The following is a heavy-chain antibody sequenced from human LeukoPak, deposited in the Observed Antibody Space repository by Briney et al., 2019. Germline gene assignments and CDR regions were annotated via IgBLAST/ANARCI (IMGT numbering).Heavy chain of an antibody. J-gene: IGHJ4*02. CDR1: GFTFSSYS. CDR3: ARAASDYGDYADYFDY. CDR2: ISSSSSYI. Sequence: GVLRLSCAASGFTFSSYSMNWVRQAPGKGLEWVSSISSSSSYIYYADSVKGRFTISRDNAKNSLYLQMNSLRAEDTAVYYCARAASDYGDYADYFDYWGQGTLVTVSS. V-gene: IGHV3-21*01. D-gene: IGHD4-17*01.